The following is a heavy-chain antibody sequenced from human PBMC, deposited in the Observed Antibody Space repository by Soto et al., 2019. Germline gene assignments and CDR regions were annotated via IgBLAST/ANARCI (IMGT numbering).Heavy chain of an antibody. CDR3: ARVVPGAEAWFGP. D-gene: IGHD2-2*01. Sequence: ASVKVSCKTSGYTFSNYCITWVRQAPGQPLEWLGWISLYSDGTDYAQKFQGRVSMTTDTSTTTAYMELRSLRSDDTAVYYCARVVPGAEAWFGPWGQGTLVTVSS. CDR1: GYTFSNYC. V-gene: IGHV1-18*01. CDR2: ISLYSDGT. J-gene: IGHJ5*02.